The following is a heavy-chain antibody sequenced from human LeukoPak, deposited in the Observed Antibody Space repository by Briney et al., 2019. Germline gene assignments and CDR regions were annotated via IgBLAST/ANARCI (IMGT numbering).Heavy chain of an antibody. Sequence: SETLSLTCAVYGGSFSGYYWSWLRQPPGEGLEWIGEINHSGSTNYNPSLKSRVTISVDTSKNQFSLKLSSVTAADTAVYYCAREVVEVPAAILPLHYYYYYYMDVWGKGTTVTVSS. D-gene: IGHD2-2*02. CDR3: AREVVEVPAAILPLHYYYYYYMDV. CDR1: GGSFSGYY. CDR2: INHSGST. J-gene: IGHJ6*03. V-gene: IGHV4-34*01.